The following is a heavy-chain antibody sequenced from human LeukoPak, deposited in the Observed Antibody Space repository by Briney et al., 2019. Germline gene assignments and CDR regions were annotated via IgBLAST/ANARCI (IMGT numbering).Heavy chain of an antibody. J-gene: IGHJ4*02. CDR1: GFKFDDHA. V-gene: IGHV3-9*01. CDR2: ISWNSGNI. CDR3: AKDTHGCSSSICNAGSYFDY. D-gene: IGHD2-2*01. Sequence: PGRSLRLSCAASGFKFDDHAMHWVRQAPGKGLEWVAGISWNSGNIAYADSVKGRFTISRDNAKNSLYVQMNSLRAEDTAVYYCAKDTHGCSSSICNAGSYFDYWGQGTLVTVSS.